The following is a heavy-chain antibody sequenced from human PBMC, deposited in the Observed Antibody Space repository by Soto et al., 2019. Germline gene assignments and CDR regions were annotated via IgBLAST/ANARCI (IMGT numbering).Heavy chain of an antibody. CDR2: ISGSGDST. D-gene: IGHD3-22*01. V-gene: IGHV3-23*01. J-gene: IGHJ4*02. CDR1: GFTFSSYA. CDR3: AKFWGYDSSGYLPY. Sequence: GGSLRLSCAASGFTFSSYAMSWVRQAPGKGLEWVSAISGSGDSTYYADSVKGRFTISRDNSKNTLYLQMNSLRAEDTAVYYCAKFWGYDSSGYLPYWGQGTLVTVSS.